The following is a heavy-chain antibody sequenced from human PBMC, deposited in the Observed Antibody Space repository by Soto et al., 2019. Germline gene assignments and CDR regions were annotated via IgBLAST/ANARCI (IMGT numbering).Heavy chain of an antibody. Sequence: PGGFLRLSCAASGFTFSSYGMHWVRQAPGKGLEWVAVIWYDGSNKYYADSVKGRFTISRDNSKNTLYLQMNSLRAEDTAVYYCATGDYYDSSGYYYSFVYYFDYWGQGTLVTVSS. D-gene: IGHD3-22*01. V-gene: IGHV3-33*01. CDR3: ATGDYYDSSGYYYSFVYYFDY. J-gene: IGHJ4*02. CDR1: GFTFSSYG. CDR2: IWYDGSNK.